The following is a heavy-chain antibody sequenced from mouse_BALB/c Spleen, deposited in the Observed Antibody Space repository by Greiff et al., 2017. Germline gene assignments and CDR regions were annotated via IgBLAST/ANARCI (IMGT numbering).Heavy chain of an antibody. CDR3: ARGYYYYGSSSYAMDY. D-gene: IGHD1-1*01. Sequence: VQLQQSGPELVKPWASVKISCKASGYTFTDYNMHWVKQSHGKSLEWIGYIYPYNGGTGYNQKVKSKATLTVDNSSSTAYMELRSLTSEDSAVYYCARGYYYYGSSSYAMDYWGQGTSVTVSS. CDR1: GYTFTDYN. CDR2: IYPYNGGT. V-gene: IGHV1S29*02. J-gene: IGHJ4*01.